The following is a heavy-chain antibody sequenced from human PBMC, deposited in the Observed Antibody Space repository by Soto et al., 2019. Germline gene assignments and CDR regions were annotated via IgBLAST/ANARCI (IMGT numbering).Heavy chain of an antibody. CDR1: GFTFSSYG. D-gene: IGHD6-13*01. J-gene: IGHJ4*02. V-gene: IGHV3-33*01. CDR2: IWYDGSNK. Sequence: GGSLRLSCAASGFTFSSYGMHWVRQAPGKGLEWVAVIWYDGSNKYYADSVKGRFTISRDNSKNTLYLQMNSLRAEDTAVYYCARDRASSSWYPRPPYYFDYWGQGTLVTVSS. CDR3: ARDRASSSWYPRPPYYFDY.